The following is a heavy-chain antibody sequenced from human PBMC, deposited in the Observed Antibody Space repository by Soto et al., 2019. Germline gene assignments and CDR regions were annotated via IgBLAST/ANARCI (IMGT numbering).Heavy chain of an antibody. D-gene: IGHD6-13*01. V-gene: IGHV1-8*01. J-gene: IGHJ6*02. CDR1: GYTFTSYD. CDR2: MNPNSGNT. Sequence: QVQLVQSGAEVKKPGASVKVSCKASGYTFTSYDINWVRQATGQGLEWMGWMNPNSGNTGYAQKFQGRVTMTRNTSIITADMDLSSLRSDDTAVYYCASRGYSSSWYYYYYYGMDVWGQGTTVTVSS. CDR3: ASRGYSSSWYYYYYYGMDV.